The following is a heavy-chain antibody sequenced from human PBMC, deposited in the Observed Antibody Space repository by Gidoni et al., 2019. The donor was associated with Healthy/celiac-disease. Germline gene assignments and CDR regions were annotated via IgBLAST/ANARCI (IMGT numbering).Heavy chain of an antibody. V-gene: IGHV4-61*02. Sequence: QVQLQESGPGLVKPSQTLSLTCTVSGGSISSGSSYWSWIRQPAGKGLEWIGRIYTSGSTNYNPSLKSRVTISVDTSKNQFSLKLSSVTAADTAVYYCAGFDGPREDYYYYYMDVWGKGTTVTVSS. CDR3: AGFDGPREDYYYYYMDV. D-gene: IGHD1-26*01. CDR1: GGSISSGSSY. CDR2: IYTSGST. J-gene: IGHJ6*03.